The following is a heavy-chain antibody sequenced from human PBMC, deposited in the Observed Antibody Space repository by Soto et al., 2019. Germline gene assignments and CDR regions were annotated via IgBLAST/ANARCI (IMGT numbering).Heavy chain of an antibody. V-gene: IGHV4-31*03. CDR3: ARAMGAVNYFDY. Sequence: QVQLQESGPGLVKPPQTLSLTCTVSGASIRSGGFYWSWIRQHTEKGLECIGYFYYSCNAYYNPSLRSRLTISGDASKNQFSLNLSSVTAADTAVYFCARAMGAVNYFDYWGQGILVTVSS. D-gene: IGHD3-10*01. CDR2: FYYSCNA. J-gene: IGHJ4*02. CDR1: GASIRSGGFY.